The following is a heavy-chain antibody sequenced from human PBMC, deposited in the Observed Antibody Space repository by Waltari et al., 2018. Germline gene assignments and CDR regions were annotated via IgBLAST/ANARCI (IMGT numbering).Heavy chain of an antibody. CDR1: GGSISSSSYS. CDR2: IYYSGST. J-gene: IGHJ5*02. CDR3: ARGKAVAGPGGWFDP. Sequence: QLQLQESGPGLVKPSETLSLTCTVSGGSISSSSYSWGWIRQPPGKGLEWIGSIYYSGSTYYNPSLKSRVTISVDTSKNQFSLKLSSVTAADTAVYYCARGKAVAGPGGWFDPWGQGTLVTVSS. D-gene: IGHD6-19*01. V-gene: IGHV4-39*07.